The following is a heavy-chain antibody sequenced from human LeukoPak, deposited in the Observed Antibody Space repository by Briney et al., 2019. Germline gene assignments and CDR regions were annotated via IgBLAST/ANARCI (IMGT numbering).Heavy chain of an antibody. CDR2: ISAYNGNT. CDR1: GYTFTSYA. CDR3: ARVYTSVWYPLGY. J-gene: IGHJ4*02. D-gene: IGHD6-19*01. V-gene: IGHV1-18*01. Sequence: ASVKVSCKASGYTFTSYAVTGVRQAPGQGLECMGWISAYNGNTNYAQKFQGRITMTTDTSTGTAYMELRSLRSDDTAVYYCARVYTSVWYPLGYRGQGTLVTVSS.